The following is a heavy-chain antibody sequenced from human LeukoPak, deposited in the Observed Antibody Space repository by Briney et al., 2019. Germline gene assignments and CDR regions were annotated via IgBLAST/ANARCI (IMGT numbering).Heavy chain of an antibody. V-gene: IGHV1-18*01. CDR3: ARVGDMITFGGVIVPNWFDP. CDR1: GYTFTSYG. Sequence: ASVKVSCKASGYTFTSYGISWVRQAPGQGLELMGWISAYNGNTNYAQKLQGRVTMTTDTSTSTAYMELRSLRSDDTAVYYCARVGDMITFGGVIVPNWFDPWGQGTLVTVSS. D-gene: IGHD3-16*02. CDR2: ISAYNGNT. J-gene: IGHJ5*02.